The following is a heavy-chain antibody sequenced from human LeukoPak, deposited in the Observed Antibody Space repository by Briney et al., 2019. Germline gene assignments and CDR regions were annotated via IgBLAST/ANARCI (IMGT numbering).Heavy chain of an antibody. CDR2: ISAYNGNT. D-gene: IGHD3-3*01. CDR1: GYTFTSYG. Sequence: ASVKVSCKASGYTFTSYGISWVRQAPGQGLEWMGWISAYNGNTNYAQKLQDRVTMTTDTSTNTAYMELRSLRSDDTAVYYRARDHPTIFGVVILESNDAFDIWGQGTMVTVSS. V-gene: IGHV1-18*04. J-gene: IGHJ3*02. CDR3: ARDHPTIFGVVILESNDAFDI.